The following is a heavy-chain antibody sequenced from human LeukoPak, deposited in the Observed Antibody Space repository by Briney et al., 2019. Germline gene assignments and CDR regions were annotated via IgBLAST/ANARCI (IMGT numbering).Heavy chain of an antibody. CDR1: GGSFSGYY. CDR3: ARGLYCSSTSCYALLYFDY. D-gene: IGHD2-2*01. CDR2: INHSGST. Sequence: PSETLSLTCAVYGGSFSGYYWSWLRQPPGKGLEWIGEINHSGSTNYNPSLKSRVTISVDTSKNQFSLKLSSVTAADTAVYYCARGLYCSSTSCYALLYFDYWGQGTLVTVSS. V-gene: IGHV4-34*01. J-gene: IGHJ4*02.